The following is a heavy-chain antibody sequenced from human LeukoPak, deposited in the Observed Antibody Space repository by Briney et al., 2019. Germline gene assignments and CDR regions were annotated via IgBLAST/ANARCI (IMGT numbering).Heavy chain of an antibody. CDR3: AKDLHGGYSSDY. CDR1: GFSFNNFG. CDR2: IGYEGVHK. Sequence: RPGASLRLSCAAAGFSFNNFGMHWVRHAPGKGLEWVSFIGYEGVHKYYADSVKRRFTISKDNSKATLYLQMNSLRPEDTAVYYCAKDLHGGYSSDYGGQGTLVTVFS. V-gene: IGHV3-30*02. D-gene: IGHD4-23*01. J-gene: IGHJ4*02.